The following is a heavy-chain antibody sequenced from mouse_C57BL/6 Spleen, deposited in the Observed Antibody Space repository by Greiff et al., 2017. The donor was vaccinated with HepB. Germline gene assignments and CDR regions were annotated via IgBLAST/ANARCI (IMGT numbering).Heavy chain of an antibody. CDR2: IYPGSGNT. J-gene: IGHJ1*03. V-gene: IGHV1-76*01. Sequence: VQRVESGAELVRPGASVKLSCKASGYTFTDYYINWVKQRPGQGLEWIARIYPGSGNTYYNEKFKGKATLTAEKSSSTAYMQLSSLTSEDSAVYFCARAAVPRYFDVWGTGTTVTVSS. CDR1: GYTFTDYY. CDR3: ARAAVPRYFDV.